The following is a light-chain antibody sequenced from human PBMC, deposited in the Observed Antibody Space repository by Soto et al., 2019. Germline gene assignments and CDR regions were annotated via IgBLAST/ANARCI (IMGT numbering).Light chain of an antibody. CDR3: LQCGSSPLT. V-gene: IGKV3-20*01. CDR1: QTVSSSY. CDR2: GAS. J-gene: IGKJ4*01. Sequence: EMVLTQSPGTLSLSPAERATLSCRASQTVSSSYLARYQQKPGHAPRLHIYGASSRATGSPDRFSGSGSGTDFNLTISRLERDGVAVYYCLQCGSSPLTFGGGTMVEIK.